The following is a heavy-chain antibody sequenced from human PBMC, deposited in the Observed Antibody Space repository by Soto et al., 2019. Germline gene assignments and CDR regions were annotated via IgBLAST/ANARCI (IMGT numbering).Heavy chain of an antibody. CDR2: IMPIFRTP. CDR3: ARDKVRLQLGGNYYYILDV. V-gene: IGHV1-69*12. D-gene: IGHD5-12*01. Sequence: QVQLEQSGAEVKKPGSSVKVSCKASGGTFSNSAISWVRQAPGQGLEWMGGIMPIFRTPDYAQKFQGRVIITADESTSTAYMELSGLKSDDTAVYYCARDKVRLQLGGNYYYILDVWGQGTTVTGSS. CDR1: GGTFSNSA. J-gene: IGHJ6*02.